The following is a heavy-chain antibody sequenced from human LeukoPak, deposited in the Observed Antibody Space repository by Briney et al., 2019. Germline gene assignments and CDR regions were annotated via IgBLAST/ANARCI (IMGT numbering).Heavy chain of an antibody. D-gene: IGHD3-10*01. CDR3: TRGNYYGSGSYLRWFDP. CDR2: IRSKAYGGTT. Sequence: GGSLGLSCTASGFTFGDYAMSWFRQAPGKGLEWVGFIRSKAYGGTTEYAASVKGRFTISRDDSKSIAYLQMNSLKTEDTAVYYCTRGNYYGSGSYLRWFDPWGQGTLVTVSS. V-gene: IGHV3-49*03. CDR1: GFTFGDYA. J-gene: IGHJ5*02.